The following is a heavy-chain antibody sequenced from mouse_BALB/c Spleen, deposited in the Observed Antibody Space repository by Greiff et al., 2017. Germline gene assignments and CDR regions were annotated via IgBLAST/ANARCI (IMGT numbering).Heavy chain of an antibody. D-gene: IGHD2-14*01. Sequence: QVQLQQSGAELAKPGASVKMSCKASGYTFTSYWMHWVKQRPGQGLEWIGYINPSTGYTEYNQKFKDKATLTADKSSSTAYMQLSSLTSEDSAVYYCARGYRYDQGSWFAYWGQGTLVTVSA. CDR2: INPSTGYT. CDR3: ARGYRYDQGSWFAY. V-gene: IGHV1-7*01. J-gene: IGHJ3*01. CDR1: GYTFTSYW.